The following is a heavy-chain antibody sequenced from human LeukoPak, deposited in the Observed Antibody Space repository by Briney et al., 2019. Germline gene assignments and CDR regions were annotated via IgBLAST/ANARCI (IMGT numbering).Heavy chain of an antibody. V-gene: IGHV4-34*01. J-gene: IGHJ4*02. Sequence: PSETLSLTCAVYGGSFSGYYWSWIRQPPGKGLEWIGEINHSGSTNYNPSLKSRVTISVDTSKNQFSLKLSSVTAADTAVYYCARGGHNGSGSISDFDYWGQGTLVTVSS. D-gene: IGHD3-10*01. CDR3: ARGGHNGSGSISDFDY. CDR2: INHSGST. CDR1: GGSFSGYY.